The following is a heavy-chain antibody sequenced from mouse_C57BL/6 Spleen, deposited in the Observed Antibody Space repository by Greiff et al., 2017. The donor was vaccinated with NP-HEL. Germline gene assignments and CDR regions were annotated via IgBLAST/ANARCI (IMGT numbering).Heavy chain of an antibody. D-gene: IGHD2-12*01. J-gene: IGHJ4*01. CDR1: GYAFTNYL. CDR2: INPGSGGT. CDR3: ARTPSLRRAMDY. V-gene: IGHV1-54*01. Sequence: VQLQQSGAELVRPGTSVKVSCKASGYAFTNYLIEWVKQRPGQGLEWIGVINPGSGGTNYNEKFKGKATLTADKSSSTAYMQLSSLTSEDSAVYFCARTPSLRRAMDYWGQGTSVTVSS.